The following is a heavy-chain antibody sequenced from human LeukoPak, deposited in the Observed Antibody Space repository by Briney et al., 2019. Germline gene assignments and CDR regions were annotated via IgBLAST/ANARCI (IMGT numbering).Heavy chain of an antibody. CDR1: GFTFSSYW. Sequence: GGSLRLSCAASGFTFSSYWMGWVRQAPGKGLEWVANIKQDGSEKYYVDSVKGRFTISRDNAKNSLYLQMNSLRAEDTAVYYCARDADILTGYYLDYWGQGTLVTVSS. V-gene: IGHV3-7*01. CDR2: IKQDGSEK. D-gene: IGHD3-9*01. CDR3: ARDADILTGYYLDY. J-gene: IGHJ4*02.